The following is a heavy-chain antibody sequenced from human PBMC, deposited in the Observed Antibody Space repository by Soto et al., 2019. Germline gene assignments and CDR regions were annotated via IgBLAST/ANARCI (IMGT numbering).Heavy chain of an antibody. CDR3: ASGRFGMYAMDA. D-gene: IGHD3-10*01. CDR1: GFTFSKYW. Sequence: EVQLVESGGGLAQPGGSLRLSCVASGFTFSKYWVHWVRQVPGKGLVWVSRINGDGSGTSYADSVEGRFTISRDNAKSTVYLQMHRLRAEDTSVYYCASGRFGMYAMDAWGQGTTVTVSS. J-gene: IGHJ6*02. CDR2: INGDGSGT. V-gene: IGHV3-74*01.